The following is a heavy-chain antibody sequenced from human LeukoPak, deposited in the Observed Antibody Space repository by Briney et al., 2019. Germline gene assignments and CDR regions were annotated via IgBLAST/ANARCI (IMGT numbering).Heavy chain of an antibody. Sequence: GGSLRLSCAASGFTYSSYAMHWVRQAPGKGLEWVAVISYDGSNKYYADSVKGRFTVSRDNSKNTLYLQMNSLRAEDTAVYYCARDRRIAAAGTALDYWGQGTLVTVSS. CDR1: GFTYSSYA. CDR3: ARDRRIAAAGTALDY. J-gene: IGHJ4*02. CDR2: ISYDGSNK. V-gene: IGHV3-30-3*01. D-gene: IGHD6-13*01.